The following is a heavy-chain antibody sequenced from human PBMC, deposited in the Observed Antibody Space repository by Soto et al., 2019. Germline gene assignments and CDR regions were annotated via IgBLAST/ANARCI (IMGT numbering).Heavy chain of an antibody. CDR3: AADEGVVEGSNWFDP. J-gene: IGHJ5*02. CDR2: IVVGSGNT. Sequence: ASVKVSCKASGFTFTSSAMQWVRQARGQRLESIGWIVVGSGNTNYAQKFQERVTITRDMSTSTAYMELSSLRSEDTAVYYCAADEGVVEGSNWFDPWGQGTLVTVSS. D-gene: IGHD3-3*01. CDR1: GFTFTSSA. V-gene: IGHV1-58*02.